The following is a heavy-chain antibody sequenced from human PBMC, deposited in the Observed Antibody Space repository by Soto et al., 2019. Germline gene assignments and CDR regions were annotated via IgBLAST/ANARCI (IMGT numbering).Heavy chain of an antibody. CDR1: GGSISSGGYY. V-gene: IGHV4-31*03. CDR2: IYYSGST. CDR3: ARDLGWWGYDSSGYNRAFDI. D-gene: IGHD3-22*01. J-gene: IGHJ3*02. Sequence: SETLSLTCTVSGGSISSGGYYWSWIRQHPGKGLEWIGYIYYSGSTYYNPSLKSRVTISVDTSKNQFSLKLGSVTAADTAVYYCARDLGWWGYDSSGYNRAFDIWGQGTMVTVSS.